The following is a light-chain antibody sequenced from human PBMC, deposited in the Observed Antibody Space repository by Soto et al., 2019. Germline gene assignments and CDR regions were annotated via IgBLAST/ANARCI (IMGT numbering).Light chain of an antibody. CDR2: ETS. CDR1: RSLTRW. J-gene: IGKJ1*01. CDR3: QQYSTFWT. V-gene: IGKV1-5*03. Sequence: DIQMSQSPSTLSASVGDTVTISCRASRSLTRWLAWYQQKPGKAPELLIYETSILQSGVPSRFSAGGSGTDFTLTISGLQPDDIATYYCQQYSTFWTFGQWTRVELK.